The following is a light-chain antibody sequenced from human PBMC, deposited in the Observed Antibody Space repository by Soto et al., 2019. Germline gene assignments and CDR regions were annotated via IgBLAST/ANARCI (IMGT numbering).Light chain of an antibody. CDR2: DAS. V-gene: IGKV3-11*01. Sequence: MVLTQPPAPRSLSQGERATLPCRASQSVSSYLAWYQQKPGQAPRLLIYDASSRATGIPARFSGSGSGTDFTLTISSLEPEDFAVYYCQQRSNFITFGQGTRLEIK. CDR1: QSVSSY. J-gene: IGKJ5*01. CDR3: QQRSNFIT.